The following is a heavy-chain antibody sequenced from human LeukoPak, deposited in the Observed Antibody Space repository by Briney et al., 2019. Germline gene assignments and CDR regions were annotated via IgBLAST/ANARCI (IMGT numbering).Heavy chain of an antibody. CDR2: IYTGGST. J-gene: IGHJ4*02. CDR3: ARDGGYSSGWYCFDY. Sequence: PGGSLRLSCAASGFTFSSYWMSWVRQAPEKGLEWVSVIYTGGSTYYADSVKGRFTISRDNSKNTLYLQMNSLRAEDTAVYYCARDGGYSSGWYCFDYWGQGTLVTVSS. D-gene: IGHD6-19*01. V-gene: IGHV3-53*01. CDR1: GFTFSSYW.